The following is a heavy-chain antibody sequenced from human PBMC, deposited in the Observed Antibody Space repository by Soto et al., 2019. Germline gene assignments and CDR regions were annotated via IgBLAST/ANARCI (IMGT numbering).Heavy chain of an antibody. CDR2: IYYSGST. D-gene: IGHD2-21*01. CDR1: GCSISSYY. V-gene: IGHV4-59*13. J-gene: IGHJ6*02. CDR3: ARAHSLDV. Sequence: SETLSLTCPVSGCSISSYYWNWLRQPPGKGLEWIGYIYYSGSTTYNPSLKSRVTISVDTSKNQFSLKLSSVTAADTAVYYCARAHSLDVWGQGTKVNVSS.